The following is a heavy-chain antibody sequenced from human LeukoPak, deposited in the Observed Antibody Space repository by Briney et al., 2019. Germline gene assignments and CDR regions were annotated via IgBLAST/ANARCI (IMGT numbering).Heavy chain of an antibody. V-gene: IGHV5-51*01. CDR1: EYTFSSYW. J-gene: IGHJ4*02. Sequence: PGESLKISCAGSEYTFSSYWIGWVRQMPGRGLEWMGIIYPGDSDTGYSPSFQGQVTISADKSISTAYLQWSSLRASDTAFYYCARLGLGRFCRGGSCYASEADYWGQGTLVTVSS. CDR2: IYPGDSDT. D-gene: IGHD2-15*01. CDR3: ARLGLGRFCRGGSCYASEADY.